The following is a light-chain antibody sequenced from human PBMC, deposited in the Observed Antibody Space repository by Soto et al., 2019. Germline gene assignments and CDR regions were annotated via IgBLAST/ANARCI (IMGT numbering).Light chain of an antibody. V-gene: IGLV3-1*01. J-gene: IGLJ2*01. CDR2: EDT. CDR3: QAWDSSTVV. Sequence: SYGLTQPPSVSVSPGQTASITCSGDKLGSKYACWYQQKPGQSPVLVIYEDTKRPSGIPERFSGSNSGNTATLTISGTQAMDEADYYCQAWDSSTVVFGGGTQLTVL. CDR1: KLGSKY.